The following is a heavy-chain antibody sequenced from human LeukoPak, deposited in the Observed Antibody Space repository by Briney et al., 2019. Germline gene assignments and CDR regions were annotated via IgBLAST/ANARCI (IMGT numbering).Heavy chain of an antibody. CDR1: GFTFSSYA. CDR2: INHSGST. V-gene: IGHV4-34*01. J-gene: IGHJ4*02. Sequence: GSLRLSCAASGFTFSSYAMSWVRQAPGKGLEWIGEINHSGSTNYNPSLKSRVTISVDTSKNQFSLKLSSVTAADTAVYYCARGYGDKRGNFDYWGQGTLVTVSS. D-gene: IGHD4-17*01. CDR3: ARGYGDKRGNFDY.